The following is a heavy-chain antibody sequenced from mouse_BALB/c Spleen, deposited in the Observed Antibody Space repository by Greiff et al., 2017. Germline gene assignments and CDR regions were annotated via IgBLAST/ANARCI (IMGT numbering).Heavy chain of an antibody. Sequence: QVQLQQSGAELVKPGASVKLSCKASGYTFTSYYMYWVKQRPGQGLEWIGEINPSNGGTNFNEKFKSKATLTVEKSSSTAYMQLSSLTSEDSAVYYCTRGELGLLADWGQGTLVTVSA. V-gene: IGHV1S81*02. CDR3: TRGELGLLAD. J-gene: IGHJ3*01. D-gene: IGHD3-1*01. CDR2: INPSNGGT. CDR1: GYTFTSYY.